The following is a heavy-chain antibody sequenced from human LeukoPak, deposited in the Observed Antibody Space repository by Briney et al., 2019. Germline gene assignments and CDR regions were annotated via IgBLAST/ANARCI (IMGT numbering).Heavy chain of an antibody. Sequence: ETLSLTCAVYGGSFSGYYWSWIRQPPGKGLEWIGEINHSGSTNYNPSLKSRVTISVDTSKNQFSLKLSSVTAADTAVYYCARSHLVRYYYYYMDVWGKGTTVTISS. V-gene: IGHV4-34*01. D-gene: IGHD3-10*01. CDR2: INHSGST. J-gene: IGHJ6*03. CDR3: ARSHLVRYYYYYMDV. CDR1: GGSFSGYY.